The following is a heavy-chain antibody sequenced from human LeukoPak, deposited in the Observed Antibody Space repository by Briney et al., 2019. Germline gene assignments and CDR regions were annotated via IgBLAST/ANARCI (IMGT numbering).Heavy chain of an antibody. Sequence: PGGSLRLSCAASGFTFSSYSMNWVRQAPGKGLEWVSYISSSSTIYYADSVKGRFTISRDNAKISLYLQMNSLRDEDTAVYYCARDAYGGEDFDYWGQGTLVTVSS. J-gene: IGHJ4*02. CDR2: ISSSSTI. D-gene: IGHD4-23*01. CDR3: ARDAYGGEDFDY. CDR1: GFTFSSYS. V-gene: IGHV3-48*02.